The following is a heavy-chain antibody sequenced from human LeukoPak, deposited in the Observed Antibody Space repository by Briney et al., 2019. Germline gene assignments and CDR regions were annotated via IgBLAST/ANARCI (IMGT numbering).Heavy chain of an antibody. V-gene: IGHV3-23*01. D-gene: IGHD3-9*01. CDR1: GFRFDSYA. CDR3: AKHRVGGLVTAMEV. J-gene: IGHJ6*01. CDR2: ISASGGST. Sequence: GGSLRLSCVGSGFRFDSYALSWVRQAPGKGLEWVSSISASGGSTYYADSVKGRSTVSRDKNTVYLQLSSLRVDDTAMYYCAKHRVGGLVTAMEVWGRGTTVTVSS.